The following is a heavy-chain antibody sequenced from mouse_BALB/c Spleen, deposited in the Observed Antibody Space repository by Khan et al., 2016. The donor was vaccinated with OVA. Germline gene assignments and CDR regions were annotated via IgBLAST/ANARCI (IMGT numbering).Heavy chain of an antibody. J-gene: IGHJ3*01. V-gene: IGHV1-9*01. Sequence: QVQLQQSGAELMKPGASVKISCKATGYTFSSYWIEWVKQRPGHGLQWIGENLPGSGRNNYNEKFKGKATFTPDTSSNTAYLQLSTLTSDDSAVYDCARGNYYGSSSWFGYWGQGTLVTVSA. CDR1: GYTFSSYW. CDR2: NLPGSGRN. D-gene: IGHD1-1*01. CDR3: ARGNYYGSSSWFGY.